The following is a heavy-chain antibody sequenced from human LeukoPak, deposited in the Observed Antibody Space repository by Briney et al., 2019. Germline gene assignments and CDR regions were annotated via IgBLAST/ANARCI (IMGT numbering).Heavy chain of an antibody. CDR1: GGTFSSYA. CDR3: AIANMTTVPARY. D-gene: IGHD4-17*01. J-gene: IGHJ4*02. CDR2: IIPIFGTA. Sequence: SVKVSCKASGGTFSSYAISWVRQAPGQGLEWMGGIIPIFGTANYAQKFQGRVTMTRDTSISTAYMELSRLRSDDTAVYYCAIANMTTVPARYWGQGTLVTVSS. V-gene: IGHV1-69*05.